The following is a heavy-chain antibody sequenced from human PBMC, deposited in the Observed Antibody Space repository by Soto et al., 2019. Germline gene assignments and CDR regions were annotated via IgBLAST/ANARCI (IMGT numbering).Heavy chain of an antibody. CDR3: ARDSSHYGDYVGFDY. Sequence: QVQLVQSGAEVKKPGASVKVSCKASGYTFTSYGISWVRQAPGQGLEWMGWISAYNGNTNYAQTLQGRVTMTTDTSTSTAYMELRSLRSDDTAVYYCARDSSHYGDYVGFDYWGQGTLVTVSS. V-gene: IGHV1-18*01. J-gene: IGHJ4*02. D-gene: IGHD4-17*01. CDR1: GYTFTSYG. CDR2: ISAYNGNT.